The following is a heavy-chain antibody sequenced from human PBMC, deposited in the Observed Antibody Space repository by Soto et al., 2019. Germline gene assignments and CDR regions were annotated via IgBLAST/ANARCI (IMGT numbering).Heavy chain of an antibody. CDR2: INPNSGGT. D-gene: IGHD6-6*01. Sequence: ASVKVSCKASGYTFTGYYMHWVRQAPGQGLEWMGWINPNSGGTNYAQKFQGRVTMTRDTSISTAYMELSRLRSDDTAVYYCASPYHYSSSSWGCWFDPWGQGTLVTVSS. J-gene: IGHJ5*02. CDR3: ASPYHYSSSSWGCWFDP. CDR1: GYTFTGYY. V-gene: IGHV1-2*02.